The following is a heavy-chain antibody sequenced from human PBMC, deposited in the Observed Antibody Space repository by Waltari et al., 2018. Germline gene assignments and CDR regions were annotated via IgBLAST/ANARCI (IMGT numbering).Heavy chain of an antibody. J-gene: IGHJ3*02. CDR3: ARDSAPYSNYADAIDI. V-gene: IGHV3-7*01. CDR1: GFTFMNYW. CDR2: IRKEGGEE. Sequence: EVQLVESGGGLVQPGGSLRVSCVASGFTFMNYWMSWVRQAPGKGVEVVASIRKEGGEEYYVDSVKGRFTVSRNNATNSLHLHMDSLRVEDTAIYYCARDSAPYSNYADAIDIWGQGTMVIVSS. D-gene: IGHD4-4*01.